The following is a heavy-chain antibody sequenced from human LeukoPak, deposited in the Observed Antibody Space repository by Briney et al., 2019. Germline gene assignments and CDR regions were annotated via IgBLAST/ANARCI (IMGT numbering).Heavy chain of an antibody. CDR3: ARGGFSRGQGSPFDY. CDR2: INTNTGNP. CDR1: GYTFRNYP. Sequence: GASVKVSCKASGYTFRNYPTIWVRQAPGEGLECMGWINTNTGNPTYAQGFTGRFVFSLDTSVSTAYLQISSLKAEDTAMYYCARGGFSRGQGSPFDYWGQGTLVTVSS. V-gene: IGHV7-4-1*02. J-gene: IGHJ4*02. D-gene: IGHD6-19*01.